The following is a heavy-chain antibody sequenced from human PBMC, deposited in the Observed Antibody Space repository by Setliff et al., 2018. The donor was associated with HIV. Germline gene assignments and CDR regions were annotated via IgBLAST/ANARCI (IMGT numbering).Heavy chain of an antibody. V-gene: IGHV1-2*02. CDR3: ARGGQQWLPYYYYYMDV. D-gene: IGHD6-19*01. CDR2: IMPNNGGT. J-gene: IGHJ6*03. Sequence: GASVKVSCKASGYSLTDYYMHWVRQVPGQGLEWMGWIMPNNGGTDYAQVRDRVTLTTDTSTNTAYMELRSLRPDDTAKYYCARGGQQWLPYYYYYMDVWGEGTTVTVSS. CDR1: GYSLTDYY.